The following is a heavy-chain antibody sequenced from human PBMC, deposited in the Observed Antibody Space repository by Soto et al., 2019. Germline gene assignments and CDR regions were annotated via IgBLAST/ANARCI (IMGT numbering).Heavy chain of an antibody. J-gene: IGHJ4*02. V-gene: IGHV5-10-1*01. D-gene: IGHD3-22*01. CDR1: GYSFAGYW. Sequence: GESLKISCKGSGYSFAGYWITWVRQKPGKGLEWMGRIDPSDSQTYYSPSFRGHVTISVTKSITTVFLQWSSLRASDTAMYYCARQIYDSDTGPNFQYYFDSWGQGTPVTVSA. CDR3: ARQIYDSDTGPNFQYYFDS. CDR2: IDPSDSQT.